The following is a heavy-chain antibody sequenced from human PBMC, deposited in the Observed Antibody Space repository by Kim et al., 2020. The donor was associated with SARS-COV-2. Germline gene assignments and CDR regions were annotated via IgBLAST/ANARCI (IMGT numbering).Heavy chain of an antibody. CDR3: ATAPAVAGTPPLGYYYYGMDV. J-gene: IGHJ6*02. D-gene: IGHD6-19*01. CDR1: GYTLTELS. V-gene: IGHV1-24*01. Sequence: ASVKVSCKVSGYTLTELSMHWVRQAPRKGLEWMGGFDPEDGETIYAQKFQGRVTMTEDTSTDTAYMELSSLRSEDTAVYYCATAPAVAGTPPLGYYYYGMDVWGQGTTVTVSS. CDR2: FDPEDGET.